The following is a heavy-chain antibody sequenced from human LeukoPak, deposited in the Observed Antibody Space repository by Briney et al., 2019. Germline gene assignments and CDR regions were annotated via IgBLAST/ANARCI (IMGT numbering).Heavy chain of an antibody. CDR2: TSSDGRIT. CDR1: GFTFNNYW. CDR3: GRPLVGTSSAAFDI. D-gene: IGHD1-26*01. V-gene: IGHV3-74*01. Sequence: GSLRLSCAASGFTFNNYWMHWVRQAPGKGLVWVSVTSSDGRITNYADSVKGRFTISRDNAKNTLYLQLNSLRAEDTAVYYCGRPLVGTSSAAFDIWGQGTMVTVSS. J-gene: IGHJ3*02.